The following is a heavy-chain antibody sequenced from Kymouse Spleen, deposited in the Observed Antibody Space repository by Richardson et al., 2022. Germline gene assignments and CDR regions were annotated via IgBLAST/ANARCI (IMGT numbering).Heavy chain of an antibody. CDR1: GGSFSGYY. V-gene: IGHV4-34*01. CDR2: INHSGST. J-gene: IGHJ5*02. Sequence: QVQLQQWGAGLLKPSETLSLTCAVYGGSFSGYYWSWIRQPPGKGLEWIGEINHSGSTNYNPSLKSRVTISVDTSKNQFSLKLSSVTAADTAVYYCARVWFGELKNWFDPWGQGTLVTVSS. D-gene: IGHD3-10*01. CDR3: ARVWFGELKNWFDP.